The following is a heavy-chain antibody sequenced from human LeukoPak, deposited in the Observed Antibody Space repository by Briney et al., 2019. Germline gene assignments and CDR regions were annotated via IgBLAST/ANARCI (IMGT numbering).Heavy chain of an antibody. Sequence: PGGSLRISCAASGFTYTSYAISWVGQAPGKERAFVSAISGIGGSTYYADSVKGRFTISRDNSKNTVYLQMNSLRAEDTAVYYCAKGPRWLRFTGLGTRFDPWGQGTLVTVSS. CDR2: ISGIGGST. D-gene: IGHD5-12*01. V-gene: IGHV3-23*01. J-gene: IGHJ5*02. CDR1: GFTYTSYA. CDR3: AKGPRWLRFTGLGTRFDP.